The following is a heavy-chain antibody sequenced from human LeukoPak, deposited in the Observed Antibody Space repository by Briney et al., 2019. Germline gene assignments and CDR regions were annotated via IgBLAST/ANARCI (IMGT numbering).Heavy chain of an antibody. CDR2: ISSNGGST. CDR3: ARAVGATMDY. Sequence: GGSLRLSCAASGFTFSSYAMHWVRQAPGKGLEYVSAISSNGGSTYYANSVKGRFTISRDNSKNTLYLQMGSLRAEDMAVYYCARAVGATMDYWGQGTLVTVSS. CDR1: GFTFSSYA. V-gene: IGHV3-64*01. D-gene: IGHD1-26*01. J-gene: IGHJ4*02.